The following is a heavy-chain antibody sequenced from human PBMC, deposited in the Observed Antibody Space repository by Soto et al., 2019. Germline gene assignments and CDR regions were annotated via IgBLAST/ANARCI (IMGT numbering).Heavy chain of an antibody. V-gene: IGHV4-34*01. CDR1: GGSFSGYY. CDR3: ARAPYSSSSSDY. CDR2: INHSGST. J-gene: IGHJ4*02. Sequence: SETLSLTCAVYGGSFSGYYWSWIRQPPGKGLEWIGEINHSGSTNYNPSLKSRVTISVDTSKNQFSLKLSSVTAADTAVYYCARAPYSSSSSDYWGQGTLVTVSS. D-gene: IGHD6-6*01.